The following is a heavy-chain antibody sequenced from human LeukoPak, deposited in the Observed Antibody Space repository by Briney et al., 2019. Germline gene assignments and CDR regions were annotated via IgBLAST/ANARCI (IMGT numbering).Heavy chain of an antibody. Sequence: GGSLRLSCAASGFSFSSFSMHWVRQAPGKGLEWVALITYHGSNKYYADSVKGRFTISRDNSKNTLYLQMNSLRAEDTAVYYCARDRSSWSSLDYWGQGTLVTVSS. CDR1: GFSFSSFS. CDR2: ITYHGSNK. V-gene: IGHV3-30*04. D-gene: IGHD6-13*01. CDR3: ARDRSSWSSLDY. J-gene: IGHJ4*02.